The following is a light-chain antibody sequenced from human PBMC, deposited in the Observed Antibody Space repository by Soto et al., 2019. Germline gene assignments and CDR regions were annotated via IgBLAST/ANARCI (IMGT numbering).Light chain of an antibody. CDR2: GAS. V-gene: IGKV3-15*01. Sequence: EIVMTQSPATLSVSPGERATLSCRASQSVSSNLAWYQQKPGQAPRRLIYGASTRATGIPAKFSGSGSGTEFTLTISSLLSEDFAVYYCQQYNNWPQGTFGQGTKVEIK. CDR1: QSVSSN. J-gene: IGKJ1*01. CDR3: QQYNNWPQGT.